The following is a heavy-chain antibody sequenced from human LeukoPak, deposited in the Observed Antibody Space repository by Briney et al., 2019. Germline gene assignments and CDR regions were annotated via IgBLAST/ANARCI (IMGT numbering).Heavy chain of an antibody. V-gene: IGHV1-8*03. CDR2: MNPNSGNT. J-gene: IGHJ5*02. D-gene: IGHD2-2*01. CDR3: ARGPRSPAAIANWFDP. CDR1: GYTFTSYD. Sequence: ASVKVSCKASGYTFTSYDINWVRQATGQGLEWMGWMNPNSGNTGYAQKFQGGVTITRNTSISTAYMELSSLRSEDTAVYYCARGPRSPAAIANWFDPWGQGTLVTVSS.